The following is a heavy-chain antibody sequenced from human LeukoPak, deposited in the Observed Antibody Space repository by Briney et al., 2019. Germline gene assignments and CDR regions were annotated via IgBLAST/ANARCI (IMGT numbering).Heavy chain of an antibody. V-gene: IGHV3-53*01. Sequence: PGGSLRLSCAASGFTVSSNYMNWVRQAPGKGLEWVSVINSGGNAYYAASVKGRFTISRENSKNMLYLQMNSLRADDTAVYYCARSQGGTMSLRHFDLWGRGTLVTVSS. CDR2: INSGGNA. D-gene: IGHD3-22*01. CDR3: ARSQGGTMSLRHFDL. CDR1: GFTVSSNY. J-gene: IGHJ2*01.